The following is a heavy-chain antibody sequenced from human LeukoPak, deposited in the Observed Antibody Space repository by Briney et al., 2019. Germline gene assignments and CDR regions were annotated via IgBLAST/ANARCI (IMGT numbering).Heavy chain of an antibody. CDR1: GGSFSGYY. J-gene: IGHJ5*02. D-gene: IGHD2-2*01. V-gene: IGHV4-34*01. Sequence: SETLSLTCAVYGGSFSGYYWSWIRQPPGKGLEWIGEINHSGSTNYNPSLKSRVTISVDTSKNQFSLKLSSVTAADAAVYYCARYHIRRPKYQLLSLVDAKNWFDPWGQGTLVTVST. CDR3: ARYHIRRPKYQLLSLVDAKNWFDP. CDR2: INHSGST.